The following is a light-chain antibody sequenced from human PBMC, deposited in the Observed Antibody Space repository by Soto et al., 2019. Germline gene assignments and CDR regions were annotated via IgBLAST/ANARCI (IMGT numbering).Light chain of an antibody. V-gene: IGKV1-5*03. Sequence: DIQMTQSPSTLSASVGDTVTINCRASQSLSYWLAWYQQKPGQAPKLLIHKASTLESGLPSRFSGSGTETELTLTLNSLQPDDFAPCYCQQYERFPYTFGQGTKLEI. CDR1: QSLSYW. CDR2: KAS. CDR3: QQYERFPYT. J-gene: IGKJ2*01.